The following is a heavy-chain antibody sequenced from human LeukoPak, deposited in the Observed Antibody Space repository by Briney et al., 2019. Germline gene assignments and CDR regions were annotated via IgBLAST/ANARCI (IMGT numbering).Heavy chain of an antibody. Sequence: SQTLSLTCTVSGGSISSGDYYWSWICQPPGKGLEWIGYIYYSGSTYYNPSLKSRVTISVDTSKNQFSLKLSSVTAADTAVYYCARVVDIVATIGGFDYWGQGTLVTVSS. D-gene: IGHD5-12*01. CDR2: IYYSGST. CDR3: ARVVDIVATIGGFDY. V-gene: IGHV4-30-4*01. CDR1: GGSISSGDYY. J-gene: IGHJ4*02.